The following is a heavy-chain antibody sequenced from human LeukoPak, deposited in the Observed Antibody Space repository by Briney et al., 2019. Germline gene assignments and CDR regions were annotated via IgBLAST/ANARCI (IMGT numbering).Heavy chain of an antibody. CDR1: GYIFTNCY. V-gene: IGHV1-46*01. CDR2: INPSGGST. J-gene: IGHJ4*02. Sequence: ASVKVSCKASGYIFTNCYMHWVRQAPGQGLEWMGTINPSGGSTTYAQKFLGRVTMTRDTSTSTVYMELSSLRSEDTAVYYCARDHGSAYYRAPRHWGQGTLVTVSS. CDR3: ARDHGSAYYRAPRH. D-gene: IGHD3-10*01.